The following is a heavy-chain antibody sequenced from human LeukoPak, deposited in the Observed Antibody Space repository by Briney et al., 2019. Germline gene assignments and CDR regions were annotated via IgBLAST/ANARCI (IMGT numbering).Heavy chain of an antibody. J-gene: IGHJ4*02. CDR3: ARDASGSSTGLIDS. CDR2: ISTSSYYI. CDR1: RFTLRSYN. Sequence: GGSLRLSCAASRFTLRSYNMHWVRQAPGKGLEWVSYISTSSYYIYYADSVKGRFTISRDDAKNSLFLQMNSLRAEDTAIYYCARDASGSSTGLIDSWGQGTLVTVSS. D-gene: IGHD1-26*01. V-gene: IGHV3-21*01.